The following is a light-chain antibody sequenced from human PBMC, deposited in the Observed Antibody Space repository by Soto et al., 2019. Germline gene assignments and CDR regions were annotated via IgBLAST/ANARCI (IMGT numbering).Light chain of an antibody. CDR2: GAS. Sequence: EIVLTQSPGTLSLSPGERVTLSCRASQSISSSYLAWYQQKPGQAPRLLIYGASSRATGIPDRFSGSGSGTDLTLTISRREPEDFAVYYCQQRKTFGQGTKLEIK. CDR3: QQRKT. V-gene: IGKV3-20*01. CDR1: QSISSSY. J-gene: IGKJ2*01.